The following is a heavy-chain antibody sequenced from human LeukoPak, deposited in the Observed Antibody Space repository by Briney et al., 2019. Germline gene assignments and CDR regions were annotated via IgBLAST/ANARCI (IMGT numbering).Heavy chain of an antibody. CDR3: ARAKLRYFD. Sequence: PGGSLRLSCAASGFTLSSYWMHWVSQAPGKGLVWDSRINSDGSSTSYVDSVKGRFTISRDNAKNTLYLQMNSLRVEDTAVYYCARAKLRYFDWGQGTLVTVSS. V-gene: IGHV3-74*01. CDR1: GFTLSSYW. CDR2: INSDGSST. D-gene: IGHD3-9*01. J-gene: IGHJ4*02.